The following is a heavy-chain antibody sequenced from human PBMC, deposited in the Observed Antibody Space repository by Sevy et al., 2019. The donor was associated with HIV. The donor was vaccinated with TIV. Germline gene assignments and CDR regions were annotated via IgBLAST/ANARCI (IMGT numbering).Heavy chain of an antibody. CDR2: ISHDGINE. CDR1: GFSFSYYG. J-gene: IGHJ6*02. CDR3: ANSCGGGDSHSFLCALGV. V-gene: IGHV3-30*18. D-gene: IGHD3-16*01. Sequence: GGSLRLSCIGSGFSFSYYGIHWVRQSPGKGLDWVALISHDGINEYYADSVKGRFTISRDNSKNTVYLEMNSLRNEDRAIYMCANSCGGGDSHSFLCALGVWGQGTTVTVSS.